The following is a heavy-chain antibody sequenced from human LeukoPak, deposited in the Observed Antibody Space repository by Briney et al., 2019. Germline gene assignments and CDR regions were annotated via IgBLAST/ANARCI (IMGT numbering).Heavy chain of an antibody. D-gene: IGHD2-2*01. CDR2: IKEDGSQK. CDR1: GFTFSNYA. V-gene: IGHV3-7*03. Sequence: GGSLRLSCAASGFTFSNYALSWVRQAPGKGLEWVANIKEDGSQKYYVDSVKGRFTISRDNAKNSLYLQTDSLGAEDTAVYYCASGPRYCRSNICYEDYWGQGPLVTVSS. CDR3: ASGPRYCRSNICYEDY. J-gene: IGHJ4*02.